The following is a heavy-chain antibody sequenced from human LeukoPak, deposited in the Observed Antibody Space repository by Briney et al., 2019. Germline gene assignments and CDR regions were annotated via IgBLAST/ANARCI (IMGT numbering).Heavy chain of an antibody. Sequence: GESLKISCMGSGYSFSNYWIGWVRQMPGKGLEWMGIIYPDESNTRYSPSFQGQVTISADKSISTAYLQWSSLKASDTAIYYCARQCLPDYDFWSGYRTTDYFDYWGQGTLVTVSS. CDR1: GYSFSNYW. V-gene: IGHV5-51*01. CDR2: IYPDESNT. CDR3: ARQCLPDYDFWSGYRTTDYFDY. D-gene: IGHD3-3*01. J-gene: IGHJ4*02.